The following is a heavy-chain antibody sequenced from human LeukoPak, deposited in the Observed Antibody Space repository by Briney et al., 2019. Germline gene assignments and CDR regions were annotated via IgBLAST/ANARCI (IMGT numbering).Heavy chain of an antibody. CDR3: ARDRYYDSSGYYEYYYYYYMDV. J-gene: IGHJ6*03. CDR2: INPNSGGT. CDR1: GYTFTGYY. D-gene: IGHD3-22*01. Sequence: ASAKVSCRASGYTFTGYYMHWVRQAPGQGLEWMGRINPNSGGTNYAQKFQGRVTMTRDTSISTAYMELSRLRSDDTAVYYCARDRYYDSSGYYEYYYYYYMDVWGKGTTVTVSS. V-gene: IGHV1-2*06.